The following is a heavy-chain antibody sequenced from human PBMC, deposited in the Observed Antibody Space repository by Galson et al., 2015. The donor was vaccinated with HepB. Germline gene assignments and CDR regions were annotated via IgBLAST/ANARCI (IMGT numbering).Heavy chain of an antibody. Sequence: SLRLSCAASGFTFSSYAMSWVRQAPGKRLEWVSAISGSGGSTYYADSVKGRFTISRDNSKNTLYLQMNSLRAEDTAVYYCAKDGYCSGGSCDGRFDPWGQGTLVTVSS. CDR3: AKDGYCSGGSCDGRFDP. V-gene: IGHV3-23*01. J-gene: IGHJ5*02. CDR2: ISGSGGST. CDR1: GFTFSSYA. D-gene: IGHD2-15*01.